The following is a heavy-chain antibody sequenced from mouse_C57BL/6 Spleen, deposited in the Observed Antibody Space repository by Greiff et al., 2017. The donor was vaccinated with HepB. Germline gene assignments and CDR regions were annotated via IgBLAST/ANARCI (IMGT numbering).Heavy chain of an antibody. D-gene: IGHD2-3*01. CDR2: INYDGSST. Sequence: EVHLVESEGGLVQPGSSMKLSCTASGFTFSDYYMAWVRQVPEKGLEWVANINYDGSSTYYLDSLKSRFIISRDNAKNILYLQMSSLKSEDTATYYCARDQGYDGYYFDYWGQGTTLTVSS. V-gene: IGHV5-16*01. CDR3: ARDQGYDGYYFDY. CDR1: GFTFSDYY. J-gene: IGHJ2*01.